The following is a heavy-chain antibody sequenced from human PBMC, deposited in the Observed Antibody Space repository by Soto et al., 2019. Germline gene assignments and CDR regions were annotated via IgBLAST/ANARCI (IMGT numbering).Heavy chain of an antibody. D-gene: IGHD6-6*01. J-gene: IGHJ6*02. Sequence: ASVKVSCKASGYTFTSYDINWVRQATGQGLEWMGWMDPSSGNTVYAQKFQGRVNMSRNTSTSTACMELSSLRSDDTAVYYCARRRGVVAARPYYYYVMDVWGQGTTVTVSS. CDR3: ARRRGVVAARPYYYYVMDV. V-gene: IGHV1-8*01. CDR2: MDPSSGNT. CDR1: GYTFTSYD.